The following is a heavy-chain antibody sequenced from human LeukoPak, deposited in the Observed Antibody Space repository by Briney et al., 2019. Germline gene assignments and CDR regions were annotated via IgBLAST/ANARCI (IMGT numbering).Heavy chain of an antibody. D-gene: IGHD6-13*01. V-gene: IGHV1-69*04. Sequence: SVKVSCKASGGTFSSYAISWVRQAPGQGLEWMGRIIPILGIANYAQKFQGRVTITADKSTSTAYMELSSLRSEDTAVYYCAREGDIAAAWEGGISVDYWGQGTLVTVSS. J-gene: IGHJ4*02. CDR1: GGTFSSYA. CDR2: IIPILGIA. CDR3: AREGDIAAAWEGGISVDY.